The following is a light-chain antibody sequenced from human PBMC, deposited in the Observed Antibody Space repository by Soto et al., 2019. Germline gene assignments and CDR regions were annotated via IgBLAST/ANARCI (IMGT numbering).Light chain of an antibody. V-gene: IGKV4-1*01. CDR2: WAS. J-gene: IGKJ1*01. CDR1: QSVLYTSNNKNY. CDR3: QEYHTTPQT. Sequence: DIVMTQSPDSLAVSLGERATINCKSSQSVLYTSNNKNYLACYQQKPGQPPKLLIYWASTRESGVPDRFSGSGSGTDFTLTITSLQAEDVAVYYCQEYHTTPQTFGQGTKVEI.